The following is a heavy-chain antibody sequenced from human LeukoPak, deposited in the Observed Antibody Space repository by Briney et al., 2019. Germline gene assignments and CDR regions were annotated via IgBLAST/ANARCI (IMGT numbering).Heavy chain of an antibody. CDR3: AKDYVDTAMVSGGY. J-gene: IGHJ4*02. V-gene: IGHV3-30*02. CDR2: IRYDGSNK. D-gene: IGHD5-18*01. CDR1: GFTFSSYG. Sequence: GGSLRLSCAASGFTFSSYGMHWVRQAPGKGLEWVAFIRYDGSNKYYADSVKGRFTISGDNSKNTLYLQMNSLRAEDTAVYYCAKDYVDTAMVSGGYWGQGTLVTVSS.